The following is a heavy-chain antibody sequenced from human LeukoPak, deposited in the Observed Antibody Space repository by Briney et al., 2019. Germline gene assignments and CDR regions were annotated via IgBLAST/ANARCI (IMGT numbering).Heavy chain of an antibody. J-gene: IGHJ4*02. CDR1: GFPFDDYA. V-gene: IGHV3-20*04. Sequence: AGGSLRLSCAASGFPFDDYALSWVRQAPGKGLEWVSGINWNDGSTGYADSVKGRFTISRDNAKNSLYLQMNSLRAEDTAVYYCAKDDSSGYYPNYYFDYWGQGTLVTVSS. D-gene: IGHD3-22*01. CDR3: AKDDSSGYYPNYYFDY. CDR2: INWNDGST.